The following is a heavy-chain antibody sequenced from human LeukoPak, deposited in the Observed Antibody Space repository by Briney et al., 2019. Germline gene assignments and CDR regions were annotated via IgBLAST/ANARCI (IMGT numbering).Heavy chain of an antibody. CDR1: GGSISSYY. Sequence: SETLSLTCTVSGGSISSYYWSWIRQPPGKGLEWIGYIHYRGSTNFNPSLNSRVTISLDTSKNQFSLKLSSVTAADTAVYYCARFGSGWHYFDYWGQGTLVTVSS. CDR3: ARFGSGWHYFDY. D-gene: IGHD6-19*01. J-gene: IGHJ4*02. V-gene: IGHV4-59*01. CDR2: IHYRGST.